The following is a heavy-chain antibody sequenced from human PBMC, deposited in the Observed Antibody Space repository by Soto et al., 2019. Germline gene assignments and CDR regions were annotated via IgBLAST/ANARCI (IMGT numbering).Heavy chain of an antibody. CDR3: ARWAVRGVITP. Sequence: QEQLVQSGAEVKKPGASVKVSCKASGYTFTSYDINWVRQATGQGLEWMGWMNPDSGNTGYAQKFQGRVTMTRDTSLNTAYMELSSLCSEDTAVYYCARWAVRGVITPWGQGTTVTVSS. CDR1: GYTFTSYD. CDR2: MNPDSGNT. D-gene: IGHD3-10*01. V-gene: IGHV1-8*01. J-gene: IGHJ6*02.